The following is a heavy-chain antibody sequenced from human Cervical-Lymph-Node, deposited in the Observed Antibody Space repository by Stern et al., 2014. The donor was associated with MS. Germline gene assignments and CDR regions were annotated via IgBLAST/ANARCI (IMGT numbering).Heavy chain of an antibody. J-gene: IGHJ6*02. CDR2: IIPIFGTA. CDR1: GGTFSSFG. Sequence: EQMVESGAEVKKPGSSVKVSCKASGGTFSSFGISWVRQAPGQGLEWVGGIIPIFGTANYAKQLQERVTITAETYTSTDYMDLSSLRSEDTAIYYCASGLIPRDHYNYYGMEVWGQGTTVTVSS. D-gene: IGHD1-14*01. CDR3: ASGLIPRDHYNYYGMEV. V-gene: IGHV1-69*06.